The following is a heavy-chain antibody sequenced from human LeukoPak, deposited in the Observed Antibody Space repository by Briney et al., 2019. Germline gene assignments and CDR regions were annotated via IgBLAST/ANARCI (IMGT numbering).Heavy chain of an antibody. CDR1: GFTFSSYS. CDR3: ARGIAARPIDY. J-gene: IGHJ4*02. CDR2: ISSSSSYI. Sequence: GGSLRLSCAASGFTFSSYSMNWVRQAPGKGLEWVSSISSSSSYIYYADSVKGRFTISRDNAKNSLYLQMNSLKAEDTAVYYCARGIAARPIDYWGQGTLVTVSS. D-gene: IGHD6-6*01. V-gene: IGHV3-21*01.